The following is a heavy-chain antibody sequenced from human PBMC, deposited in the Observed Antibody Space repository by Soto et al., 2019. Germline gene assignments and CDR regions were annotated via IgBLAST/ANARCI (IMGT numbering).Heavy chain of an antibody. CDR2: ISSSSSYI. CDR1: AVTFSSYG. J-gene: IGHJ4*02. V-gene: IGHV3-21*01. CDR3: ARDLLVGATVDF. Sequence: EVQLVESGGGLVKPGGSLRLSCAASAVTFSSYGMNWVRQAPGKGLEWVSSISSSSSYIYYADSVKGRFTISRDNAKNSLYLQMNSLRAEDTAVYYCARDLLVGATVDFWCQGTLVTVSS. D-gene: IGHD1-26*01.